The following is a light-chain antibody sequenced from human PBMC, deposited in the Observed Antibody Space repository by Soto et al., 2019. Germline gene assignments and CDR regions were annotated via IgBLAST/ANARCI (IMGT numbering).Light chain of an antibody. CDR1: QSVSSRY. J-gene: IGKJ3*01. Sequence: EIVVTQSPCTLSLSPGERATLSCRASQSVSSRYLAWYQQKPGQAPRLLIYGASSRSTGIPDRFSGSGSGTDFTLTISRLEPEDFAVYYCQQYGSSSIFTFCPGTKVDIK. CDR3: QQYGSSSIFT. CDR2: GAS. V-gene: IGKV3-20*01.